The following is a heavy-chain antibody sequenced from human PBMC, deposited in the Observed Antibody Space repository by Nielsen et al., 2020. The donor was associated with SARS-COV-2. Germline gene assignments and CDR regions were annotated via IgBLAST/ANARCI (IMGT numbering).Heavy chain of an antibody. CDR2: ISWNSGSI. V-gene: IGHV3-9*01. Sequence: SLKISCAASGFTFDDYAMHWVRQAPGKGLEWVSGISWNSGSIGYADSVKGRFTISRDNSKNTLYLQMNSLRAEDTAVYYCARVSQLGYWYFDLWGRGTLVTVSS. CDR1: GFTFDDYA. CDR3: ARVSQLGYWYFDL. J-gene: IGHJ2*01. D-gene: IGHD1-1*01.